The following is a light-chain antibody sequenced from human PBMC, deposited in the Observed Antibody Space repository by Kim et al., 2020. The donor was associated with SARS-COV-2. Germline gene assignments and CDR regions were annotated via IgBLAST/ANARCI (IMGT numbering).Light chain of an antibody. CDR3: EQYGSSPFT. Sequence: SLRERAPPSRGASQSVCTSSSACCTQRPGPAPRLFFSGASHRGTGIPDRFSVSGSGTDFTLTISRVETEDFAVYYSEQYGSSPFTLGPGTKGYIK. J-gene: IGKJ3*01. V-gene: IGKV3-20*01. CDR1: QSVCTSS. CDR2: GAS.